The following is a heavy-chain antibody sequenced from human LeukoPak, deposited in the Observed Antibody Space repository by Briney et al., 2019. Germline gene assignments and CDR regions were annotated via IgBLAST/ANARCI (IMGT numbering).Heavy chain of an antibody. Sequence: SETLSLTCALSGVSIIDYYWSWIRPPAGKGLEWIGRIYTTGGTNYNPSLKSRVTMSIDTSKNQFSLKLNSVTAADTAVYYCARVQEVVQDYSYYYYMDVCGKGTTVTVS. V-gene: IGHV4-59*10. D-gene: IGHD1-1*01. CDR2: IYTTGGT. CDR3: ARVQEVVQDYSYYYYMDV. CDR1: GVSIIDYY. J-gene: IGHJ6*03.